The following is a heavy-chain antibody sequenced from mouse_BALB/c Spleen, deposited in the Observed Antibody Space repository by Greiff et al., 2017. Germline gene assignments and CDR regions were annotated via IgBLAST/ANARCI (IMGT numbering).Heavy chain of an antibody. CDR2: IYPGDGDT. CDR1: GYSFSSSW. Sequence: QVQLQQSGPELVKPGASVKISCKASGYSFSSSWMNWVKQRPGQGLEWIGRIYPGDGDTNYNGKFKGKATLTADKSSSTAYMQLSSLTSVDSAVYFCANWDVRLAYWGQGTLVTVSA. D-gene: IGHD4-1*01. V-gene: IGHV1-82*01. CDR3: ANWDVRLAY. J-gene: IGHJ3*01.